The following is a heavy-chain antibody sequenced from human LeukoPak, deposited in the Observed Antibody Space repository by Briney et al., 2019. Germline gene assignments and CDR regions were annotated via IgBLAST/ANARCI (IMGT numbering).Heavy chain of an antibody. V-gene: IGHV4-61*05. CDR2: IYYSGST. Sequence: SETLSLTCTVSGGSIGSSSYYWGWIRQPPGKGLEWIGYIYYSGSTNYNPSLKSRVTISVDTSKNQFSLKLSSVTAADTAVYYCARGIYWQWLVHDYWGQGTLVTVSS. CDR1: GGSIGSSSYY. CDR3: ARGIYWQWLVHDY. J-gene: IGHJ4*02. D-gene: IGHD6-19*01.